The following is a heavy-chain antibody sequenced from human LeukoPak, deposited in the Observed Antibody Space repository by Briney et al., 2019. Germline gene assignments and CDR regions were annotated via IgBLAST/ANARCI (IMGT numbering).Heavy chain of an antibody. V-gene: IGHV1-18*01. D-gene: IGHD1-1*01. Sequence: ASVKVSCKASGYTFTTYGISWVRQAPGQGLEWMGWVSGNNGNTNYAQKLQGRVTMTTDTSTNTAYMELRSLRSDDTAVYYCAREMGTADAFDIWGQGTMVTVSS. J-gene: IGHJ3*02. CDR1: GYTFTTYG. CDR3: AREMGTADAFDI. CDR2: VSGNNGNT.